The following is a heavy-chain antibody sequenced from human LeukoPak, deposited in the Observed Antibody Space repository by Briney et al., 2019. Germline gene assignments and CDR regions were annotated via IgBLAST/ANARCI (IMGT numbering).Heavy chain of an antibody. CDR3: AREDGSGSYLIY. Sequence: GGSLRLSCAASGFTFRSYSMNWVRQAPGKGLEWVSYISSGTTYYADSVRGRFTISRDKAKISLYLQMNSLRDEDTAVYYCAREDGSGSYLIYWGQGTPVTVSS. D-gene: IGHD3-10*01. CDR1: GFTFRSYS. CDR2: ISSGTT. J-gene: IGHJ4*02. V-gene: IGHV3-48*02.